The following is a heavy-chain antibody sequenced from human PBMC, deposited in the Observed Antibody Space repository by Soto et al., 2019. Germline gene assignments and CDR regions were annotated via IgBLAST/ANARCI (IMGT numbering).Heavy chain of an antibody. Sequence: SETLSLTCAVYGGSFSGYYWSWIRQPPGKGLEWIGEINHSGSTNYNPSLKSRVTISVDTSKNQFSLKLTSVTAADTAVYYCARVHVMVVAGSTFDYWGHGTLVTVSS. CDR1: GGSFSGYY. J-gene: IGHJ4*01. CDR2: INHSGST. D-gene: IGHD6-19*01. CDR3: ARVHVMVVAGSTFDY. V-gene: IGHV4-34*01.